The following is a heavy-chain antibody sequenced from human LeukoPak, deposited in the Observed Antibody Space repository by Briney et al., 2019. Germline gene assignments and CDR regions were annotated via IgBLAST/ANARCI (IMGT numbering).Heavy chain of an antibody. CDR1: GFTFSSYW. CDR3: ARRGYFRDWFDP. V-gene: IGHV3-74*01. Sequence: GGSLRLSCAASGFTFSSYWMHWVRQAPGKGLVWVSRINSDGSSTSYADSVRGRFSISRDNAKNTLYLQMNSLRAEDTAVYYCARRGYFRDWFDPWGQGTLVTVSS. D-gene: IGHD2/OR15-2a*01. J-gene: IGHJ5*02. CDR2: INSDGSST.